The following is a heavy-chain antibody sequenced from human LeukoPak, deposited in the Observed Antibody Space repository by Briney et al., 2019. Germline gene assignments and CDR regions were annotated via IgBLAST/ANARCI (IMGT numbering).Heavy chain of an antibody. J-gene: IGHJ6*02. Sequence: ASVKVSCKASGYTFTSYYMRWVRQAPGQGLEWMGRINPNSGGTNYAQKFQGRVTMTRDTSISTVYMELSRLRSDDTAVYYCAAWAYVSGNGMDVWGQGTTVTVSS. D-gene: IGHD3-10*01. CDR2: INPNSGGT. CDR3: AAWAYVSGNGMDV. CDR1: GYTFTSYY. V-gene: IGHV1-2*06.